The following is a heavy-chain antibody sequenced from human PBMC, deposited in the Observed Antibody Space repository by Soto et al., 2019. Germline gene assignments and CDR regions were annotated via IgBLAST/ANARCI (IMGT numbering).Heavy chain of an antibody. D-gene: IGHD3-3*01. CDR2: ISWNSGSI. Sequence: PGGSLRLSCAASGFTFDDYAMHWVRQAPGKGLERVSGISWNSGSIGYADSVKGRFTISRDNAKNSLYLQMNSLRAEDTALYYCAKAGNYDFWSGYYSSGFDPWGQGTLVTVSS. CDR3: AKAGNYDFWSGYYSSGFDP. J-gene: IGHJ5*02. V-gene: IGHV3-9*01. CDR1: GFTFDDYA.